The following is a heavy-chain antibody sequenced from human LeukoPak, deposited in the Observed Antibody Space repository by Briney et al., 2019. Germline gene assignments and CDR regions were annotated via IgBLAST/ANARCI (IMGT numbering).Heavy chain of an antibody. J-gene: IGHJ4*02. CDR1: GYTFTGYY. CDR3: ARGYCSGGSCWGGPDY. V-gene: IGHV1-2*02. D-gene: IGHD2-15*01. CDR2: INPNGGGT. Sequence: ASVKVSCKASGYTFTGYYMHWVRQAPGQGLEWMGWINPNGGGTNYAQKFQGRVTMTRDTSISTAYMELSRLRSDDTAVYYCARGYCSGGSCWGGPDYWGQGTLVTVSS.